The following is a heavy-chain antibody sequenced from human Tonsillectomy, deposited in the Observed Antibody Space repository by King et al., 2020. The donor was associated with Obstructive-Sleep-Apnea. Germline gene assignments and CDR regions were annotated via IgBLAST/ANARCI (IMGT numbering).Heavy chain of an antibody. D-gene: IGHD3-22*01. CDR2: IYYSGST. CDR3: ARLTGYYYPFDC. CDR1: GGSISSSRYY. J-gene: IGHJ4*02. V-gene: IGHV4-39*07. Sequence: LQLQESGPGLVKPSETLSLTCTVSGGSISSSRYYWGWIRQPPGKGLEWIGSIYYSGSTYYNPSLKSRVTLLLDTSENQFSLKLSSVTAADTAVYYCARLTGYYYPFDCWGQGTLVTVSS.